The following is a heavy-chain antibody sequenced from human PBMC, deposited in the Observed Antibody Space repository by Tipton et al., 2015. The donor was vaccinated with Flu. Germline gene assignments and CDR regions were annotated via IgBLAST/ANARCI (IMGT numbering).Heavy chain of an antibody. Sequence: QLVQSGAEVKKAGESLKISCKGSGYRFSDYWIVWVRQMPGKGLEWMGIIYPDDSEMRYSPSFRGQVTISADKSISTAYLQWSSLKASDTAVYYCARFSSPSFAGNWFAPWGQGTLVTVSS. V-gene: IGHV5-51*01. CDR3: ARFSSPSFAGNWFAP. CDR1: GYRFSDYW. D-gene: IGHD6-6*01. J-gene: IGHJ5*02. CDR2: IYPDDSEM.